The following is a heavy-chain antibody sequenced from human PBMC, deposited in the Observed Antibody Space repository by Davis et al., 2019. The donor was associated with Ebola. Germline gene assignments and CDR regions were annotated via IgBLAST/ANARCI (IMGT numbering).Heavy chain of an antibody. Sequence: SVKVSCKASGDTFSSYDINWVRQAPGQGLEWMGGIIPIVDNTNYGQKFKDRVTITADKSTSTAYMEVDSLTSEDTAVYYCASRGPLTAYSAMTQWYWGQGTLVTVSA. V-gene: IGHV1-69*10. CDR1: GDTFSSYD. D-gene: IGHD2-15*01. CDR2: IIPIVDNT. CDR3: ASRGPLTAYSAMTQWY. J-gene: IGHJ4*02.